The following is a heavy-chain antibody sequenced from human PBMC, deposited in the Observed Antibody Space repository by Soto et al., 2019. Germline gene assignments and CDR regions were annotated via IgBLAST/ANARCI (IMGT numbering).Heavy chain of an antibody. J-gene: IGHJ6*02. Sequence: SETLSLTCAVSGGSISSGGYSWSWIRQPPGKGLEWIGYIYHSGSTYYNPSLKSRVTISVDRSKNQFSLKLSSVTAADTAVDFCARGYSIGTPQSSYGMDVWGQGTTVTVS. CDR3: ARGYSIGTPQSSYGMDV. D-gene: IGHD4-4*01. V-gene: IGHV4-30-2*01. CDR2: IYHSGST. CDR1: GGSISSGGYS.